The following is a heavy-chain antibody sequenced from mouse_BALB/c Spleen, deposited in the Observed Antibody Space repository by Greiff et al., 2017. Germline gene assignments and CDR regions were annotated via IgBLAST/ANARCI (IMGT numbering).Heavy chain of an antibody. V-gene: IGHV1S81*02. CDR2: INPSNGRT. Sequence: VQLQQSGAELVKPGASVKLSCKASGYTFTSYWMHWVKQRPGQGLEWIGEINPSNGRTNYNEKFKSKATLTVDKSSSTAYMQLSSLTSEDSAVYYCARSLGLFAYWGQGTLVTVSA. CDR3: ARSLGLFAY. D-gene: IGHD4-1*01. J-gene: IGHJ3*01. CDR1: GYTFTSYW.